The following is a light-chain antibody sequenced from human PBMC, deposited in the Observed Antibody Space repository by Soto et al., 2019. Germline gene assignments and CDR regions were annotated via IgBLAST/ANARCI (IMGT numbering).Light chain of an antibody. CDR1: SSDVGGYNY. Sequence: QSALTQPASVSGSPGQSITISCTGTSSDVGGYNYVSWYQHHPGNAPKLMIYEVSNRPSGVSHRFSGSESANTASLTLSGLQVEDEAEYFCFSFTTTSTHVFGTGTKVTVL. V-gene: IGLV2-14*01. CDR3: FSFTTTSTHV. CDR2: EVS. J-gene: IGLJ1*01.